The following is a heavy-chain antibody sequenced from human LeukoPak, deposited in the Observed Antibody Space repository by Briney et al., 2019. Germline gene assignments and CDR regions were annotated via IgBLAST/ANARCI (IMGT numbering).Heavy chain of an antibody. J-gene: IGHJ2*01. CDR2: IYTSGST. V-gene: IGHV4-4*07. CDR3: ARDQGIAVAGDWYFDL. CDR1: GGSISSYY. Sequence: SETLSLTCTVSGGSISSYYWSWIRQPAGKGLEWIGRIYTSGSTNYNPSLKSRVTMSVDTSKNQFSLKLSSVTAAETAVYYCARDQGIAVAGDWYFDLWGRGTLVTVSS. D-gene: IGHD6-19*01.